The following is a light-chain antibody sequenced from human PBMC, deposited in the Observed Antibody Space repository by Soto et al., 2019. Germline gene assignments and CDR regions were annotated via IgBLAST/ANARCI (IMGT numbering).Light chain of an antibody. Sequence: IPLTQSPSTLSASISERVTITCRAGESIRTWLAWYQPKPGKAPKFLIYDASSLESGVPSRFSGSGSGTEFTLTISSLQPEDFATYSCPQLNSYPLTSGGGTK. V-gene: IGKV1-5*01. J-gene: IGKJ4*01. CDR2: DAS. CDR3: PQLNSYPLT. CDR1: ESIRTW.